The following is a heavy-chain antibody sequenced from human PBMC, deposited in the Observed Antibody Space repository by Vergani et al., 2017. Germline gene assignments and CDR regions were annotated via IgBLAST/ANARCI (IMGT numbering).Heavy chain of an antibody. J-gene: IGHJ6*02. CDR1: GGTFSSYA. CDR2: IIPIFGTA. V-gene: IGHV1-69*15. D-gene: IGHD3-16*01. CDR3: AGDWGVREETEREDYGMDD. Sequence: QVQLVQSGAEVKKPGSSVTVSCKASGGTFSSYAISWVRQAPGQGLEWMGRIIPIFGTANYAQKFQGRVTITADESTSTAYMELSSLRSEDTTVYYWAGDWGVREETEREDYGMDDWGQGTTVTVSS.